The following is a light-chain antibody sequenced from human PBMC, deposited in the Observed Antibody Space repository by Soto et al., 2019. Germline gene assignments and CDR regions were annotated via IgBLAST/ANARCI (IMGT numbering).Light chain of an antibody. CDR3: QQYGSSSPWT. Sequence: EIVLTQSPGTLSLSAGERATLSCRASQSVSSSYLAWYQQKPRQAPRLLISGASIRATGIPDRFSGSGAGTNVSLTISRLEPEDVAVYYCQQYGSSSPWTFGQGTKVEIK. CDR2: GAS. CDR1: QSVSSSY. J-gene: IGKJ1*01. V-gene: IGKV3-20*01.